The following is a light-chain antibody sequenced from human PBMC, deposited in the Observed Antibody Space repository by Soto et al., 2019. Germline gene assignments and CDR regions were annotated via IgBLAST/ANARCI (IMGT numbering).Light chain of an antibody. CDR1: SSDVGGYNY. V-gene: IGLV2-8*01. CDR3: SSYGGSNTVV. CDR2: EVS. Sequence: QSVLTQPPSASGSPGQSVTISCTGSSSDVGGYNYVSWYQQHPGKAPKLMIYEVSKRPSGVPARLSGSKSGNTASLTVSGLQAEDGADYYCSSYGGSNTVVFGGGTKLTVL. J-gene: IGLJ2*01.